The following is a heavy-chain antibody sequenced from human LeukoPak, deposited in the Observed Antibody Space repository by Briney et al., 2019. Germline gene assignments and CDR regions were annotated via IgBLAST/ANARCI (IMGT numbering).Heavy chain of an antibody. CDR2: KKEDGGEK. Sequence: GGPLTLSCAASGFSFRSCWMRWVRQATGKGLECVANKKEDGGEKYHVHSVKGRFTISRDNAKNSLYLQMKSLRAEDTAVYYCARDRNYYEYFECWGQGILVTVSS. J-gene: IGHJ4*02. CDR3: ARDRNYYEYFEC. CDR1: GFSFRSCW. D-gene: IGHD3-22*01. V-gene: IGHV3-7*04.